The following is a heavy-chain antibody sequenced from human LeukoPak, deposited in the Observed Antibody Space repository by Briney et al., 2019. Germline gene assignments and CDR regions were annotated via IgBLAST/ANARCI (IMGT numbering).Heavy chain of an antibody. D-gene: IGHD4/OR15-4a*01. J-gene: IGHJ4*02. Sequence: PGGSLRLSCAASGFTFSDFYMGWIRQAPGKGLKWVAYISRGDSPTYHADSVRGRFTISRDNAKNLLYLQMNSLRVDDTAAYYCARLGAGLGSWGQGTLVTVSS. CDR3: ARLGAGLGS. CDR2: ISRGDSPT. CDR1: GFTFSDFY. V-gene: IGHV3-11*01.